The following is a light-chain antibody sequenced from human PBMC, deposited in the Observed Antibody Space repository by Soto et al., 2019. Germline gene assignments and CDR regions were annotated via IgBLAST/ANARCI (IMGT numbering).Light chain of an antibody. CDR1: SSNIGNNA. J-gene: IGLJ1*01. CDR3: GTYDDSLSGHV. V-gene: IGLV1-44*01. CDR2: SNN. Sequence: QSVLTQPPSASGTPGQGVTISCSGSSSNIGNNAVNWYQHLPGTAPKLLIYSNNERPSGIPDRFPGSKSGTSASLAISGLQSEDEAHYYCGTYDDSLSGHVFGTGTKVTVL.